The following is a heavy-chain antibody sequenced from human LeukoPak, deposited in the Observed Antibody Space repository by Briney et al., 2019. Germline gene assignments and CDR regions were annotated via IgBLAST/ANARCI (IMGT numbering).Heavy chain of an antibody. CDR2: ISYDGSNK. CDR3: AKDSAAAGPGPFDY. J-gene: IGHJ4*02. D-gene: IGHD6-13*01. Sequence: GGSLRVSCAASGFTFSSYAMHWVRQAPGKGLEWVAVISYDGSNKYYADSVKGRFTISRDNAKNSLYLQMNSLRAEDTALYYCAKDSAAAGPGPFDYWGQGTLVTVSS. V-gene: IGHV3-30-3*01. CDR1: GFTFSSYA.